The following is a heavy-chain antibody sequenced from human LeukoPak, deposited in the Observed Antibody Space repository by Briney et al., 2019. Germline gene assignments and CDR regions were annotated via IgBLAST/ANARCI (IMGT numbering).Heavy chain of an antibody. CDR2: IKQGGGEI. CDR1: GFTFSRYW. J-gene: IGHJ6*02. CDR3: ARAAPYYYGSGSYYPLYYYYGMDV. V-gene: IGHV3-7*03. D-gene: IGHD3-10*01. Sequence: GGSLRLSCAASGFTFSRYWMSWVRQVPRKGLEWVANIKQGGGEIYYVDSVKGRFTISRDNAKNSLYLQMNSLRAEDTAVYYCARAAPYYYGSGSYYPLYYYYGMDVWGQGTTVTVSS.